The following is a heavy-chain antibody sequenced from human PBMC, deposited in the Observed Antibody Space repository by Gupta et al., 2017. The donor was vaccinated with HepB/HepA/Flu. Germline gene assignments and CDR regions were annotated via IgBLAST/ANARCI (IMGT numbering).Heavy chain of an antibody. D-gene: IGHD3-3*01. V-gene: IGHV1-2*02. CDR3: ARGPEISYVLRFLEWFY. Sequence: QLVHSGAEVKKPGASVKVSCKASGYTFTGYYMHWVRQAPGQGLEWMGWIYPNSGGTNDAQKFQGRVNMTRDTYISTAYMELSRLRSDDTAVYYCARGPEISYVLRFLEWFYWGQGRLVTVS. CDR1: GYTFTGYY. J-gene: IGHJ4*02. CDR2: IYPNSGGT.